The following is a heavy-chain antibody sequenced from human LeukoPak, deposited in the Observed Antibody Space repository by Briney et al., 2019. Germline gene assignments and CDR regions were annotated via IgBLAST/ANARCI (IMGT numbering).Heavy chain of an antibody. CDR2: INHSGST. V-gene: IGHV4-34*01. J-gene: IGHJ5*02. CDR3: ARLRSGYYSTRGGHNRFDP. D-gene: IGHD3-22*01. CDR1: GGSFSGYY. Sequence: SETLSLTCAAYGGSFSGYYWSWIRQPPGKGLEWIGEINHSGSTNYNPSLKSRVTISVDTSKNQFSLKLSSVTAADTAVYYCARLRSGYYSTRGGHNRFDPWGQGTLVTVSS.